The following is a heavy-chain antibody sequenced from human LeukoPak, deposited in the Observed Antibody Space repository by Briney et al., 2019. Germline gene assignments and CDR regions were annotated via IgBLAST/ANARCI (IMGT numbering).Heavy chain of an antibody. Sequence: GRSLRLSCAASGFTFSSYAMHWVRQAPGKGLEWVALIWYDGNKKYFEDSVKGRFTISRDNSKNTLYLQMNSLRAEDTAVYYCARVRKYSSGWYDAFDIWGQGTMVTVSS. CDR2: IWYDGNKK. V-gene: IGHV3-33*01. CDR3: ARVRKYSSGWYDAFDI. D-gene: IGHD6-19*01. CDR1: GFTFSSYA. J-gene: IGHJ3*02.